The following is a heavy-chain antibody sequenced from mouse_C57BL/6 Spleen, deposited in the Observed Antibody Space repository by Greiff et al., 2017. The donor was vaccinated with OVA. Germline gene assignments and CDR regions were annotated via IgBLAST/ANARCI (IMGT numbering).Heavy chain of an antibody. CDR1: GYAFSSSW. J-gene: IGHJ2*01. CDR3: ARADYYGSSYFDY. CDR2: IYPGDGDT. V-gene: IGHV1-82*01. D-gene: IGHD1-1*01. Sequence: VQLQESGPELVKPGASVKISCKASGYAFSSSWMNWVKQRPGKGLEWIGRIYPGDGDTNYNGKFKGKATLTADKSSSTAYMQLSSLTSEDSAVYFCARADYYGSSYFDYGGQGTTLTVSS.